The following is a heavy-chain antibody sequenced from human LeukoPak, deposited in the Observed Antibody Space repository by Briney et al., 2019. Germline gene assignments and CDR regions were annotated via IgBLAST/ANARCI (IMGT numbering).Heavy chain of an antibody. CDR1: GGSFSGYY. CDR3: ARVSRWDHFEWFDP. Sequence: SETLSLTCAVYGGSFSGYYWSWIRQPPGKGLEWIGEINRSGSTNYNPSLKSRVTISVDTSKNQFSLKLSSVTAADTAVYYCARVSRWDHFEWFDPWGQGTLVTVSS. CDR2: INRSGST. D-gene: IGHD4-23*01. J-gene: IGHJ5*02. V-gene: IGHV4-34*01.